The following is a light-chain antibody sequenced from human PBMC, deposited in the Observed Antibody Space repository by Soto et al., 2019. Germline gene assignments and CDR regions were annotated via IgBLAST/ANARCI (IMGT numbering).Light chain of an antibody. CDR1: QGISSW. CDR3: QHGANFPRT. J-gene: IGKJ4*01. V-gene: IGKV1-12*01. Sequence: DIQLTQSPSSVSASVGDRVTITCRASQGISSWLAWYQQKPGKAPKLLIYGASSLQSGVPSRFSGSGSGTDFSLIISSLQPEDFATYYCQHGANFPRTFGGGTKVDFK. CDR2: GAS.